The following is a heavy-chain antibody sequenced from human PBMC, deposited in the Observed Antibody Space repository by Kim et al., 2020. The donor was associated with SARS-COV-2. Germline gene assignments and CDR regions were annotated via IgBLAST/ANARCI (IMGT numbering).Heavy chain of an antibody. J-gene: IGHJ6*02. D-gene: IGHD3-10*01. CDR2: IYYSGST. CDR1: GGSISSSSYY. CDR3: ARHRITMVRGVPTKRGMDV. V-gene: IGHV4-39*01. Sequence: SETLSLTCTVSGGSISSSSYYWGWIRQPPGKGLEWIGSIYYSGSTYYNPSLKSRVTISVDTSKNQFSLKLSSVTAADTAVYYCARHRITMVRGVPTKRGMDVWGQGTTVTVSS.